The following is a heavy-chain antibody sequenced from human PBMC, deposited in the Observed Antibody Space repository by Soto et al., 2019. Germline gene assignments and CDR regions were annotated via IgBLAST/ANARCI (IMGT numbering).Heavy chain of an antibody. V-gene: IGHV1-18*01. CDR3: ARHVGASGYAFDI. CDR1: GYTFTSCA. Sequence: QVQLVQSGAEVKKPGASVKVSCKASGYTFTSCAISWVRQAPGQGLEWMGWISAYNGNTNYAQKVQDRLTMTTDTSTSTAYMELSSLRSDDTAIYYCARHVGASGYAFDIWGQGTMVTVSS. D-gene: IGHD1-26*01. J-gene: IGHJ3*02. CDR2: ISAYNGNT.